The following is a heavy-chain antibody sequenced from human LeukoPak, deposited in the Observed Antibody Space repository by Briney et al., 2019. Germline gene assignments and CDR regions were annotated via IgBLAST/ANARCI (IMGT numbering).Heavy chain of an antibody. CDR2: ISAYNGNT. V-gene: IGHV1-18*01. CDR1: GYTFTSYG. J-gene: IGHJ4*02. D-gene: IGHD2-21*01. CDR3: AVSLNGGYCDY. Sequence: ASVKVSCKASGYTFTSYGISWVRQAPGQGLEWMGWISAYNGNTNYAQKLQGRVTMTTDTSTSTAYMELKSLRSDDTAVYYCAVSLNGGYCDYWGQGTLVTVSS.